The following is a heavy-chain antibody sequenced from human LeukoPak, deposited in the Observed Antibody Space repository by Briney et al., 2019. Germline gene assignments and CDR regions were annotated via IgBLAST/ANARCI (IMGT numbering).Heavy chain of an antibody. CDR2: ISSSSSYI. Sequence: NPGGSLRLSCAASGLTFSSYNMNWVRQAPGKGLEWVSSISSSSSYIYYADSMKGRFTISRDNAKSSVYLQMNSLRAEDTAVYYCAGGYSSSWYTFDPWGQGTLVTVSS. CDR1: GLTFSSYN. J-gene: IGHJ5*02. V-gene: IGHV3-21*01. CDR3: AGGYSSSWYTFDP. D-gene: IGHD6-13*01.